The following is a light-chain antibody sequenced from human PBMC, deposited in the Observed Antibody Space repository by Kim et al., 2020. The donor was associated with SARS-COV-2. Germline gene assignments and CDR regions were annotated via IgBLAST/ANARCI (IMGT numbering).Light chain of an antibody. CDR3: NSHTGGILV. CDR1: SSDVHDYNY. J-gene: IGLJ2*01. CDR2: DVA. V-gene: IGLV2-14*03. Sequence: QSALTQPASVSGSPGQSITISCTGTSSDVHDYNYVSWYQQHPGKAPKLMIYDVAHRPSGVSNRFSGSKSGNTASLTISGLQAEDEADYYCNSHTGGILVFGGGTKLTVL.